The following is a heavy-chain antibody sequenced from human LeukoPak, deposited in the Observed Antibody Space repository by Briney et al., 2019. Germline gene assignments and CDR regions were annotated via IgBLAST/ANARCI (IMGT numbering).Heavy chain of an antibody. D-gene: IGHD1-26*01. J-gene: IGHJ4*02. CDR3: ARDRLVGATQAPFDY. CDR2: INPSGGST. CDR1: GYTFTNYY. V-gene: IGHV1-46*01. Sequence: ASVKVSCKASGYTFTNYYIHWVRQAPGQGLEWMGIINPSGGSTSYAKKFQGRVTMTRDTSTSTVYMELSSLRSEDTAVYYCARDRLVGATQAPFDYWGQGTLVTVSS.